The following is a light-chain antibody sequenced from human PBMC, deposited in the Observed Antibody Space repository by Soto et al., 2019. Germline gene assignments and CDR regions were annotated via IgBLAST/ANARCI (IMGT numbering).Light chain of an antibody. CDR3: QQYNNWPPWT. J-gene: IGKJ1*01. CDR1: QSVSSN. V-gene: IGKV3-15*01. CDR2: GAS. Sequence: EIVMTQSPATLSVSPGERATLSCRASQSVSSNLAWYQQKPGQAPRLLIYGASTRATGIPARFSGSWSGTEFTLTISSLQSEYFAVYYCQQYNNWPPWTFGQGTKVEI.